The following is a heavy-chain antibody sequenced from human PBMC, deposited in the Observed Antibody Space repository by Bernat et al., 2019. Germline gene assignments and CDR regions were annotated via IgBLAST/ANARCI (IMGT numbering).Heavy chain of an antibody. D-gene: IGHD3-10*01. J-gene: IGHJ6*03. V-gene: IGHV3-30*18. Sequence: QVQLVESGGGVVQPGRSLRLSCAVSGFTFSSYGMHWVRQAPGKGLEWVAVISYDGSNKYYADSVKGRFTISRDNSKNTLYLQMNSLRGEDTAVYYCAKDGFGGHHPYNYYYMDVWGKGTTVTVSS. CDR2: ISYDGSNK. CDR1: GFTFSSYG. CDR3: AKDGFGGHHPYNYYYMDV.